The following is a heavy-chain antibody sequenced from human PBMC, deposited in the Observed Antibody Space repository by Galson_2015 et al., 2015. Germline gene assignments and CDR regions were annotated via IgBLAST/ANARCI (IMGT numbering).Heavy chain of an antibody. CDR1: GFTFSSYA. CDR3: AKDGWEYSSSWYGSDYYDY. V-gene: IGHV3-23*01. CDR2: ISGSGGST. D-gene: IGHD6-13*01. J-gene: IGHJ4*02. Sequence: SLRLSCAASGFTFSSYAMSWVRQAPGKGLEWVSAISGSGGSTYYADSVKGRFTISRDNSKNTLYLQMNSLRAEDTAVYYCAKDGWEYSSSWYGSDYYDYWGQGTLVTVSS.